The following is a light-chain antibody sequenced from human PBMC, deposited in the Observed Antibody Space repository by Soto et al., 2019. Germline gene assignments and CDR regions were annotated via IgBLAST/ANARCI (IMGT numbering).Light chain of an antibody. V-gene: IGKV1-39*01. CDR2: AAS. Sequence: DLQMTQAPSSLPASVGDRVTITCRASQTIANYLNWYQQRPGKAPNLLISAASTLQSGVPSRFSGSGSGTDFTLTITSLQPEDFATYYCQQSYNTPRTFGQGTKVEIK. J-gene: IGKJ1*01. CDR3: QQSYNTPRT. CDR1: QTIANY.